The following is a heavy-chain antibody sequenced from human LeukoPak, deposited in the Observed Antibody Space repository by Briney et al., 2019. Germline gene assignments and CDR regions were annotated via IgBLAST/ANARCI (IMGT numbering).Heavy chain of an antibody. D-gene: IGHD2-15*01. J-gene: IGHJ6*03. Sequence: SVKVSCKASGGTFSSYAISWVRQAPRQGLEWMGGIIPIFGTANYAQKFQGRVTITTDESTSTAYMELSSLRSEDTAVYYCAREGYCSGGSCYSVRYYMDVWGKGTTVTVSS. V-gene: IGHV1-69*05. CDR2: IIPIFGTA. CDR1: GGTFSSYA. CDR3: AREGYCSGGSCYSVRYYMDV.